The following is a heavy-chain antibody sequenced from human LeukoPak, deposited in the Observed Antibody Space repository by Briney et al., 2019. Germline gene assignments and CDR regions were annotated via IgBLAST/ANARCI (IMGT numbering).Heavy chain of an antibody. CDR1: GFTLSSYD. J-gene: IGHJ6*02. CDR3: ARVRYSSSWYGGYYYYGMDV. Sequence: GGSLRLSCAASGFTLSSYDMHWVRQATGKGLEWVSAIGTAGDTYYPGSVKGRFTISRENAKNSLYLQMNSLRAGDTAVYYCARVRYSSSWYGGYYYYGMDVWGQGTTVTVSS. D-gene: IGHD6-13*01. CDR2: IGTAGDT. V-gene: IGHV3-13*01.